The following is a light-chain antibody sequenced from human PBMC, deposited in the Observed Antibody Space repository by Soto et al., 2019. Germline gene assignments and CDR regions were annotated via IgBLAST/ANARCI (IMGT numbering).Light chain of an antibody. CDR2: GAS. V-gene: IGKV3-15*01. CDR3: QQYDIWPPT. Sequence: EIVMTQSPAIVSVSPWDRSTLSCRASQSVSTNLAWFQQKPGQTPRLLFNGASTRATGIPARFTGSGSGTEFILTISSLQSEDFAVYYCQQYDIWPPTFGQGTKVDIK. J-gene: IGKJ1*01. CDR1: QSVSTN.